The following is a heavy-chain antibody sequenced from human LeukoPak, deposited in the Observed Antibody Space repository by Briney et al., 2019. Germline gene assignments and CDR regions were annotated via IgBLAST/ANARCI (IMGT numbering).Heavy chain of an antibody. V-gene: IGHV3-73*01. CDR2: IRNKPNNYAT. CDR1: GLTFSDSA. D-gene: IGHD2-15*01. CDR3: TRPEEGHCSGGSCYGRFDP. Sequence: PGGSLKLSCAASGLTFSDSAIHWVRQASGKGLEWIGRIRNKPNNYATAYAASVKGRFTISRDDSKNTAYLQMNSLKTEDTAVYYCTRPEEGHCSGGSCYGRFDPWGQGTLVTVSS. J-gene: IGHJ5*02.